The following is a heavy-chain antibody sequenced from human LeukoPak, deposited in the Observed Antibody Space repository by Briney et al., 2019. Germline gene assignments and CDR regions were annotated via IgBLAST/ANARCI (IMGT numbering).Heavy chain of an antibody. D-gene: IGHD1-26*01. CDR1: GFTFSTYW. CDR2: IKEDGSEK. CDR3: ARYRWELLY. V-gene: IGHV3-7*04. J-gene: IGHJ4*02. Sequence: GGSLRLSCAASGFTFSTYWMTWVRQAPGKGLEWVANIKEDGSEKYYVDSVKGRFTISRDNTKNSLYLQMNSLRAEDTAVYYCARYRWELLYWGQGTLVTVSS.